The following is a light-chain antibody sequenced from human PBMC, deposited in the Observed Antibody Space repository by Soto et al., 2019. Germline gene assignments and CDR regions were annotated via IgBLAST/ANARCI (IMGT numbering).Light chain of an antibody. CDR2: DAS. Sequence: EIVLTQSPATLSLSPGERATLSCRASQTVGTFLAWYQQKPGQAPRLVIYDASKRATGIPARFSGTGSGTDFALLISIIEPEIVAVYYCQSRSNCARTFGQGTKLDIK. J-gene: IGKJ2*01. CDR1: QTVGTF. V-gene: IGKV3-11*01. CDR3: QSRSNCART.